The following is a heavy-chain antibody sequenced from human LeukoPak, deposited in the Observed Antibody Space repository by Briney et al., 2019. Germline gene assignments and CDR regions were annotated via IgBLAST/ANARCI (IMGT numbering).Heavy chain of an antibody. CDR2: ISAYNGNT. J-gene: IGHJ4*02. CDR1: GYTFTSYG. CDR3: ARSAGLRYLDWLREVDY. V-gene: IGHV1-18*04. Sequence: ASVKVSCKASGYTFTSYGISRVRQAPGQGLEWMGWISAYNGNTNYAQKLQGRVTMTTDTSTSTAYMELRSLRSDDTAVYYCARSAGLRYLDWLREVDYWGQGTLVTVSS. D-gene: IGHD3-9*01.